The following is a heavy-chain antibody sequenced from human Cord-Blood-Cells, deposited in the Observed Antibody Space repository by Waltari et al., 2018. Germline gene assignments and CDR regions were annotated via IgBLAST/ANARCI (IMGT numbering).Heavy chain of an antibody. CDR3: ARVEMLNWVFDI. D-gene: IGHD7-27*01. CDR1: GYTFTGYY. J-gene: IGHJ3*02. CDR2: TNPNSGGT. Sequence: QVQLVQSGAEVKKPGASVKVSCKASGYTFTGYYMNWVPQAPGQGLEWMGWTNPNSGGTNYAQKFQGWVTMTRDTSISTAYMELSRLRSDDTAVYYCARVEMLNWVFDIWGQGTMVTVSS. V-gene: IGHV1-2*04.